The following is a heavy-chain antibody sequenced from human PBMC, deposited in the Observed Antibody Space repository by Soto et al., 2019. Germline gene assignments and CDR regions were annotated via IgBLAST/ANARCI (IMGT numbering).Heavy chain of an antibody. Sequence: EVQLVESGGGLVKPGGSLRLSCAASEFIFSNAWMNWVRQAPGKGLEWVGRIKSKADSGTTDYAAPVKGRFTISRDDSKNTLYLQMNSLKTEDTAVYYCTVTWTLWDYYYGMDVWGQGTTVTVSS. J-gene: IGHJ6*02. CDR2: IKSKADSGTT. V-gene: IGHV3-15*01. CDR3: TVTWTLWDYYYGMDV. CDR1: EFIFSNAW. D-gene: IGHD3-16*01.